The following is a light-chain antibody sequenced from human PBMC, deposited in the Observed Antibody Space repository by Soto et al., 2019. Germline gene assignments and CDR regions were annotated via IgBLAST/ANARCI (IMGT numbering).Light chain of an antibody. V-gene: IGLV2-14*01. Sequence: LTQPASVSGSPGQSITISCTGTSSDVGGYNYVSWYQQHPGKAPKLMIYDVSNRPSGVSNRFSGSKSGNTASLTISGLQAEDEADYYCSSYTSSSTYVFGTGTKVTDL. CDR3: SSYTSSSTYV. CDR2: DVS. J-gene: IGLJ1*01. CDR1: SSDVGGYNY.